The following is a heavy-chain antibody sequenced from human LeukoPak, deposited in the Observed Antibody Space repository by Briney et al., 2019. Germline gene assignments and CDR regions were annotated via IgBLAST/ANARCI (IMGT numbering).Heavy chain of an antibody. CDR3: ARGGYCTNGVCPLRHWYFDL. CDR2: INPSGGST. Sequence: GASVKVSCKASGYTFTSYYMHWVRQAPGQGLKWMGIINPSGGSTSYAQKFQGRVTMTRDTSTSTVYMELSSLRSEDTAVYYCARGGYCTNGVCPLRHWYFDLWGRGTLVTVSS. D-gene: IGHD2-8*01. CDR1: GYTFTSYY. J-gene: IGHJ2*01. V-gene: IGHV1-46*01.